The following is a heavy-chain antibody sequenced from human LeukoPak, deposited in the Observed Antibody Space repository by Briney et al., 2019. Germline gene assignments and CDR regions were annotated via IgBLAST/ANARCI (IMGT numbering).Heavy chain of an antibody. J-gene: IGHJ3*02. Sequence: PSETLSLTCTVSGGSISSYYWTWIRQPPGKGLEWIGSLYYSGSTNYNPSLKSRVTISVDTSKNQFSLKLSSVTAADTAVYYCARYYDFWSDYYAGAFDIWGQGTMVTVSS. CDR2: LYYSGST. CDR3: ARYYDFWSDYYAGAFDI. CDR1: GGSISSYY. D-gene: IGHD3-3*01. V-gene: IGHV4-59*01.